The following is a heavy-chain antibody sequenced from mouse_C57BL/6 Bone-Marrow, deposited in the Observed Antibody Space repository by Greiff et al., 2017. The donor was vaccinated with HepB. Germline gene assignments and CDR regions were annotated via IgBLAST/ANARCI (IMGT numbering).Heavy chain of an antibody. V-gene: IGHV3-5*01. CDR1: GISITTGNYR. CDR2: IYYSGTI. CDR3: AREGAYYYAMDY. D-gene: IGHD3-1*01. J-gene: IGHJ4*01. Sequence: EVMLVESGPGLVKPSQTVFLTCTATGISITTGNYRWSWIRQFPGNKLEWIGYIYYSGTITYNPSLTSRTTITRDTPKNQFFLEMNSLTAEDTATYYCAREGAYYYAMDYWGQGTSVTVSS.